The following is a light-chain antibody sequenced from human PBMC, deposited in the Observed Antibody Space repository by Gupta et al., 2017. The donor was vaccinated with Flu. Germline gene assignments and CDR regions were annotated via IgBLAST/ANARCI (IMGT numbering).Light chain of an antibody. CDR3: CSYAGMYTWV. Sequence: QSALPQPRSVSGSPGQSFTISCTGTSSDVGGYDYVSWYQQHPGKAPKFMIYDVTMRPSGVPDRFSGSKSGNTASLTISGLQAEDEADYYCCSYAGMYTWVFGGGTKLTVL. J-gene: IGLJ3*02. CDR2: DVT. CDR1: SSDVGGYDY. V-gene: IGLV2-11*01.